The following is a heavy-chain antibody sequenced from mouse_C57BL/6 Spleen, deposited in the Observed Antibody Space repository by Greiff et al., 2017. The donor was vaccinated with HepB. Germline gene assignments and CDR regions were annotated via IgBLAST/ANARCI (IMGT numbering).Heavy chain of an antibody. CDR3: ARDRLDYAMGY. D-gene: IGHD1-2*01. J-gene: IGHJ4*01. CDR1: GFTFSDYY. CDR2: INYDASST. Sequence: EVMLVESEGGLVQPGSSMKLSCTASGFTFSDYYMAWVRQVPEKGLEWVANINYDASSTYYLDSLKSRFIISRDNAKNILYLQMRSLKSEDTATYDCARDRLDYAMGYWGQGTSVTVSS. V-gene: IGHV5-16*01.